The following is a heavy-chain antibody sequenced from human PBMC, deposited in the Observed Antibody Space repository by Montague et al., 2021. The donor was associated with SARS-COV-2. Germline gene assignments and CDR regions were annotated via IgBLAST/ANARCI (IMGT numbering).Heavy chain of an antibody. CDR2: IYYSGST. CDR1: GASISSSSYY. J-gene: IGHJ6*03. D-gene: IGHD3-9*01. V-gene: IGHV4-39*07. Sequence: SETLSLTCTVSGASISSSSYYWGWIRQPPGKGLEWIGSIYYSGSTYYNPSLKSRVTISVDTSKNQFSLKLSSVTAADTAVYYFARDSRTDFDWLFPDSGSYYYYMDVWGKGTTVTVSS. CDR3: ARDSRTDFDWLFPDSGSYYYYMDV.